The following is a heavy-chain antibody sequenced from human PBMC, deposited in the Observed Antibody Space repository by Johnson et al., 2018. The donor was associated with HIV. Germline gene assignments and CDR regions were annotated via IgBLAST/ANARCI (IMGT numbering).Heavy chain of an antibody. CDR1: GFTFSSYP. CDR2: ISYDGSNK. V-gene: IGHV3-30*04. D-gene: IGHD2-2*01. Sequence: QVQLVESGGGVVQPGRSLRLSCAASGFTFSSYPMHWVRQAPGKGLQWVAVISYDGSNKYFADSVKGRFTISRDNSKNTVYLQMNSLRPYDTAVYYCAREGFVVLPAAMRLFAFDIWGQGTMVTVSS. CDR3: AREGFVVLPAAMRLFAFDI. J-gene: IGHJ3*02.